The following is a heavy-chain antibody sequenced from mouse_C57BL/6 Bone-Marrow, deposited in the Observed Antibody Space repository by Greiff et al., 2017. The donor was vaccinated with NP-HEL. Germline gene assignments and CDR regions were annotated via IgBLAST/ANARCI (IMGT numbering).Heavy chain of an antibody. Sequence: DVQLVESEGGLVQPGSSMKLSCTASGFTFSDYYMAWVRQVPEKGLEWVANINYDGSSTYYLDSLKSRFIISRDNAKNILYLQMSSLKSEDTATYYCARGWPLDYWGQGTTLTVSS. D-gene: IGHD2-3*01. CDR2: INYDGSST. V-gene: IGHV5-16*01. CDR1: GFTFSDYY. J-gene: IGHJ2*01. CDR3: ARGWPLDY.